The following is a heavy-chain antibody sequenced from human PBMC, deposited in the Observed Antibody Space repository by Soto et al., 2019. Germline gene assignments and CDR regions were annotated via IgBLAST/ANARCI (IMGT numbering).Heavy chain of an antibody. D-gene: IGHD3-10*01. CDR3: ASVTGHYYYGMDV. CDR2: IYHSGST. V-gene: IGHV4-4*02. J-gene: IGHJ6*02. CDR1: GGSISSSNW. Sequence: QVQLQESGPGLVKPSGTLSLTCAVSGGSISSSNWWSWVRQPPGKGLEGIGEIYHSGSTNYNPSLNSRITISVDKSKNQFSLKLSSVTAADTAVYYCASVTGHYYYGMDVWGQGTTVTVSS.